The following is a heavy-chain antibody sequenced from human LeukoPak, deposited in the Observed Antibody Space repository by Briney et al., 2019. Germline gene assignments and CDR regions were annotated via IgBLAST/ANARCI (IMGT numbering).Heavy chain of an antibody. D-gene: IGHD3-3*01. CDR2: INHSGST. CDR1: GGSFSGYY. V-gene: IGHV4-34*01. CDR3: AREMGHDLAEFDS. Sequence: PSETLSLTCAVYGGSFSGYYWSWIRQPPGKGLEWIGEINHSGSTNYNPTLKGRVTISIDTSKNQFSLKLQSVTAADTSFYYCAREMGHDLAEFDSWGQGTLVTVSS. J-gene: IGHJ4*02.